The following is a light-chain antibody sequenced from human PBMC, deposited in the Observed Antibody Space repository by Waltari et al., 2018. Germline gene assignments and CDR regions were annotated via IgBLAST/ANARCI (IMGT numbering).Light chain of an antibody. J-gene: IGLJ2*01. CDR1: SSDVGGYKY. CDR3: SSYAGSNNLL. V-gene: IGLV2-8*01. CDR2: EVN. Sequence: QSALTQPPSASGSPGQSVTISCTGTSSDVGGYKYVSWYQQHPGKAPKLMIYEVNKRPSGVPDRFPGSKSGTTASLTVSGLQAEDEADYYCSSYAGSNNLLFGGGTKLTVL.